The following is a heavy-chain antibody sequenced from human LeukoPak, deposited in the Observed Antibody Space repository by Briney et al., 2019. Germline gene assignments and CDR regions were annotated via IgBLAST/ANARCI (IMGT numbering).Heavy chain of an antibody. CDR2: TYYSGST. J-gene: IGHJ4*02. V-gene: IGHV4-39*01. D-gene: IGHD1-26*01. CDR1: GGSISSSSYY. Sequence: SETLSLTCTVSGGSISSSSYYWGWIRQPPGKGLEWIGSTYYSGSTYYNPSLKSRVTISVDTSKNQFSLKLSSVTAADTAVYYCATYRYSGSYFDYWGQGTLVTVSS. CDR3: ATYRYSGSYFDY.